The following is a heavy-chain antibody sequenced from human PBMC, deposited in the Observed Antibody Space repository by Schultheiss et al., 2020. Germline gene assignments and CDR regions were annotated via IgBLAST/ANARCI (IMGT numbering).Heavy chain of an antibody. V-gene: IGHV4-39*01. CDR1: GGSISSYY. CDR2: VYFDGST. J-gene: IGHJ3*02. CDR3: ARRDLGYCSSLTCYGAFDI. Sequence: SQTLSLTCTVSGGSISSYYWGWIRQPPGKGLEWIGSVYFDGSTYYNPSLKSRVTISVDTSKNQFSLRLNSMTAADTAVYYCARRDLGYCSSLTCYGAFDIWGQGTMVTVSS. D-gene: IGHD2-2*01.